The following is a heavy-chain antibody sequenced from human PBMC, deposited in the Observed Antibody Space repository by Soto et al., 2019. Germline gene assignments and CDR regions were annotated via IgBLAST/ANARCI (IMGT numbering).Heavy chain of an antibody. CDR2: ISSSSSYI. Sequence: GGSLRLSCAASGFTFSSYSMNWVRQAPGKGLEWVSSISSSSSYIYYADSVKGRFTISRDNAKNSLCLQMNSLRAEDTAVYYCVRDKGSGSYYQKYYYYGMDVWGQGTTVTVSS. CDR3: VRDKGSGSYYQKYYYYGMDV. D-gene: IGHD3-10*01. J-gene: IGHJ6*02. CDR1: GFTFSSYS. V-gene: IGHV3-21*01.